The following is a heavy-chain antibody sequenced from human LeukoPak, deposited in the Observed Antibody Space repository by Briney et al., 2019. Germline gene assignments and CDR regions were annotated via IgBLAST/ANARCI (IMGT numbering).Heavy chain of an antibody. D-gene: IGHD5-18*01. CDR1: GYTFTGYY. Sequence: ASVKVSCKASGYTFTGYYMHWVRQAPGQGLEWTGWINPNSGGTNYAQKFQGRVTMTRDTSISTAYMELSRLRSDDTAVYYCARETYSYGYGDPHYYYYYKDVWGKRTTVTVSS. CDR3: ARETYSYGYGDPHYYYYYKDV. V-gene: IGHV1-2*02. CDR2: INPNSGGT. J-gene: IGHJ6*03.